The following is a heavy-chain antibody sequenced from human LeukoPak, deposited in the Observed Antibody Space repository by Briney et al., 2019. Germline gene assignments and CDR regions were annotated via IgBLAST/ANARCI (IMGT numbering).Heavy chain of an antibody. CDR2: ISYDGSNK. V-gene: IGHV3-30*04. Sequence: PGGSLRLSCAASGFTFSSYAMHWVRQAPGKGLEWVAVISYDGSNKYYADSVKGRFTISRDNSKNTLYLQMNSLRAEDTAVYYCARDLRHNWFDPWGQGTLVTVSS. CDR3: ARDLRHNWFDP. CDR1: GFTFSSYA. J-gene: IGHJ5*02.